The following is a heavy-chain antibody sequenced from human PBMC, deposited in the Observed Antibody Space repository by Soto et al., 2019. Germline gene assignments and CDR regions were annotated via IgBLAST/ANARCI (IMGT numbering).Heavy chain of an antibody. V-gene: IGHV3-74*01. J-gene: IGHJ4*02. CDR3: ATLNSFGSDY. Sequence: WWSLRLSCSASVFTFSNFWMHWVRQAPGKGLVWVSRIYSDGSGTTYADSVKGRFTISRDNAKSTLYLQMNSLRAEDTAVYYCATLNSFGSDYWGRGTLVTV. CDR2: IYSDGSGT. D-gene: IGHD5-18*01. CDR1: VFTFSNFW.